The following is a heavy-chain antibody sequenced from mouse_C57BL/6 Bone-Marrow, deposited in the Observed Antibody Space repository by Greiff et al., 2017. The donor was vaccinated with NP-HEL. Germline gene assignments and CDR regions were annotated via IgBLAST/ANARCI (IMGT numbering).Heavy chain of an antibody. D-gene: IGHD1-1*01. CDR3: ARHDYGSSYEWYFDV. Sequence: VKLMESGGDLVKPGGSLKLSCAASGFTFSSYGMSWVRQTPDKRLEWVATISSGGSYTYYPDSVKGRFTISRDNAKNTLYLQMSSLKSEDTAMYYCARHDYGSSYEWYFDVWGTGTTVTVSS. V-gene: IGHV5-6*01. CDR1: GFTFSSYG. CDR2: ISSGGSYT. J-gene: IGHJ1*03.